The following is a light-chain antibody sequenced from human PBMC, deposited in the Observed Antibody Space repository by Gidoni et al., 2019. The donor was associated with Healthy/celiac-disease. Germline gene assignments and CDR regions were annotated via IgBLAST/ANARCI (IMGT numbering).Light chain of an antibody. CDR2: AAS. V-gene: IGKV1-39*01. J-gene: IGKJ3*01. Sequence: DIQMTPSPSSLSASVGDRVTITCRASQSISSYLNWYQQKPGKAPKLLIYAASSLQSGVPSRFSGSVSGTDFTLTISSLQPEDFATYYCQQSYSTPFTFXPXTKVXIK. CDR3: QQSYSTPFT. CDR1: QSISSY.